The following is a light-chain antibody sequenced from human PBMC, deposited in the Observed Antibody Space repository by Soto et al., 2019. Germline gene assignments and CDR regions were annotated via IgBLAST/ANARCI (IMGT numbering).Light chain of an antibody. J-gene: IGLJ2*01. V-gene: IGLV2-14*01. CDR2: EVS. Sequence: QSALPQPASVSGSPGQSITISCTGTSSDVGGYNYVSWYQQHPGKAPKLMIYEVSNRPSAVSNRFSGSKSGNTASLTISGLQAEDEADYYCSSYTSSSTRVFGGGTKLTVL. CDR1: SSDVGGYNY. CDR3: SSYTSSSTRV.